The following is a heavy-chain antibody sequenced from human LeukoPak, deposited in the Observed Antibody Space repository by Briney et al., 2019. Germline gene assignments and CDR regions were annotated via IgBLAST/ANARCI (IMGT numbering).Heavy chain of an antibody. CDR1: GGSFSGYY. Sequence: SETLSLTCAVYGGSFSGYYWSWIRQPPGKGLEWIGEINHSGSTNYNPSLKSRVTISVDTSKNQFSLKLSSVTAADTAVYYCARTGPQRRGYSSSWFSWFDPWGQGTLVTVSS. J-gene: IGHJ5*02. CDR2: INHSGST. D-gene: IGHD6-13*01. V-gene: IGHV4-34*01. CDR3: ARTGPQRRGYSSSWFSWFDP.